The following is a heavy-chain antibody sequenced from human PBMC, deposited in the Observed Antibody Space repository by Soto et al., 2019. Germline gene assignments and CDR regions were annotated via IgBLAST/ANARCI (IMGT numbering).Heavy chain of an antibody. CDR2: INPSGGST. D-gene: IGHD1-26*01. CDR1: GYTFTSYY. Sequence: QVQLVQSGAEVKKPGASVKVSCKASGYTFTSYYMHWVRQAPGQGLEWMGIINPSGGSTSYAQKFQGRVTMTRDTSTSTVYMELSNLRSEDTAVYYCARSAPSVGATGHWGQGTLVTVSS. J-gene: IGHJ4*02. CDR3: ARSAPSVGATGH. V-gene: IGHV1-46*01.